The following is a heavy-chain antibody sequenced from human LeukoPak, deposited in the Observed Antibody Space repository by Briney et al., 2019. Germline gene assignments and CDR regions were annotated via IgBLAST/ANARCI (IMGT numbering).Heavy chain of an antibody. CDR1: GGTFSSYA. CDR2: IIPIFGTA. CDR3: ARAGGNSVYSYYGMDV. Sequence: SVKVSCKASGGTFSSYAISWVRQAPGQGLEWMGGIIPIFGTANYAQKFQGRVTITADESTSTAYMELSSLRSEDTAVYYCARAGGNSVYSYYGMDVWGQGTTVTVSS. V-gene: IGHV1-69*13. D-gene: IGHD4-23*01. J-gene: IGHJ6*02.